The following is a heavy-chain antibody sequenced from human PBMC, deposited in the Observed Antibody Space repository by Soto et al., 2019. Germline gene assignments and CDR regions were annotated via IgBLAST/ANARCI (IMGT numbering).Heavy chain of an antibody. Sequence: QVQLVQSRAEVKKPGASVNVSCKASGYTFTDYYIYWLRQAPGHGLEWMGWINPNSGATNYALNFQGRGTMTRDTSIRAAYMELSRLSSDDTAVYYCAKDQGGYMVSGMDVWGQGTTVTVSS. D-gene: IGHD2-2*02. CDR1: GYTFTDYY. CDR2: INPNSGAT. CDR3: AKDQGGYMVSGMDV. J-gene: IGHJ6*02. V-gene: IGHV1-2*02.